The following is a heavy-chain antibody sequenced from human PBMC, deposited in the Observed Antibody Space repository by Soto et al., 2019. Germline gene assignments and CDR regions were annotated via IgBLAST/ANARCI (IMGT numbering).Heavy chain of an antibody. D-gene: IGHD6-13*01. CDR2: ISESGGST. V-gene: IGHV3-23*01. CDR3: AKRSPYSSGWYSPIFDY. Sequence: GGSLRRSCGAPGFSFSDYAMSWVRRAPGKGLEWVSVISESGGSTHYADSVRGRFTVSRDNSKNSLSLRMNSLRDEDTAVYFCAKRSPYSSGWYSPIFDYWGQGALVTVSS. J-gene: IGHJ4*02. CDR1: GFSFSDYA.